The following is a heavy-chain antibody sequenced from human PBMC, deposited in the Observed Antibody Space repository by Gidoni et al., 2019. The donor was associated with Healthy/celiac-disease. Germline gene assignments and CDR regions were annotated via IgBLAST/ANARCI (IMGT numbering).Heavy chain of an antibody. Sequence: QVKLVQSGAEVKKPGSSVKVSCKASGGTFRRYAISWVRQAPGQGLEWMGGIIPIFGTANYAQKFQGRVTITADESTSTAYMELSSLRSEDTAVYYCAREGITGTTGGAFDIWGQGTMVTVSS. CDR2: IIPIFGTA. J-gene: IGHJ3*02. CDR3: AREGITGTTGGAFDI. D-gene: IGHD1-7*01. V-gene: IGHV1-69*12. CDR1: GGTFRRYA.